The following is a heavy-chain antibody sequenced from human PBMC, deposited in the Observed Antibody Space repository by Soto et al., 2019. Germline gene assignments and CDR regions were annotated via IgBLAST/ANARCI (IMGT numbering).Heavy chain of an antibody. CDR2: IWYDGSNK. Sequence: GSLRLSCAASGFTFSSYGMHWVRQAPGKGLEWVAVIWYDGSNKYYADSVKGRFTISRDNSKNTLYLQMNSLRAEDTAVYYCARDAGGSSSWYYFDYWGQGTLVTVSS. V-gene: IGHV3-33*01. D-gene: IGHD6-13*01. CDR1: GFTFSSYG. CDR3: ARDAGGSSSWYYFDY. J-gene: IGHJ4*02.